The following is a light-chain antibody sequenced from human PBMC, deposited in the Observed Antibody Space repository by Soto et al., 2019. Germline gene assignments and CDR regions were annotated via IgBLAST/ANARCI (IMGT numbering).Light chain of an antibody. CDR2: TAS. Sequence: DIQVTQSPSSLSASVGDRVTITCRASQGISNHLAWYQQKPGKVPKLLIYTASNLQSGVPSRFSGSGSGTDFTLTISSLQPKDVATYYCQKYNSAPLTFGGGTKVEIK. J-gene: IGKJ4*01. CDR3: QKYNSAPLT. V-gene: IGKV1-27*01. CDR1: QGISNH.